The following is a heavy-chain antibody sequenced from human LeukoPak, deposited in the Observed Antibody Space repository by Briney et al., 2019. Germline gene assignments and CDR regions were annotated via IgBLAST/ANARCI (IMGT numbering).Heavy chain of an antibody. Sequence: QPGGSLRLSCAASGFTFSSYEMNWVRQAPGKGLEWVSYISSSGSTIYYADSVKGRFTISRDNSKNTLYLQMNSLRAEDTAIYYCARENWVYNWKYDSSGSGINYWGQGTLVTVSS. CDR2: ISSSGSTI. J-gene: IGHJ4*02. CDR1: GFTFSSYE. D-gene: IGHD3-22*01. CDR3: ARENWVYNWKYDSSGSGINY. V-gene: IGHV3-48*03.